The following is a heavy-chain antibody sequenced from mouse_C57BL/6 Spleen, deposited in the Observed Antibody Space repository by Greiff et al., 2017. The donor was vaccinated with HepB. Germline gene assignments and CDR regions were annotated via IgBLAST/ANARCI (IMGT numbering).Heavy chain of an antibody. CDR3: TTLDGYYDY. CDR1: GFNIKDDY. CDR2: LDPENGDT. J-gene: IGHJ2*01. Sequence: EVKLQESGAELVRPGASVKLSCTASGFNIKDDYMHWVKQRPEQGLEWIGWLDPENGDTEYASKFQGKATITADTSSNTAYLQLSSLTSEDTAVYYCTTLDGYYDYWGQGTTLTVSS. V-gene: IGHV14-4*01. D-gene: IGHD2-3*01.